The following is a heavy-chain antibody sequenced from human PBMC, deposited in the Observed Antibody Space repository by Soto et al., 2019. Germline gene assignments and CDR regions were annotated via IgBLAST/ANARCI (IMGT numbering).Heavy chain of an antibody. CDR2: ISYDGSKE. CDR1: GFTFNNYA. D-gene: IGHD3-22*01. J-gene: IGHJ4*02. Sequence: QVQLVESGGGVVQPGRSLRLSCAASGFTFNNYAMHWVRQAPGKGLEWVAVISYDGSKEYCADSVKGRFTISRDNSQNTVYXQMNSLRPEDXXXXXXARDGGSSGYPXXHXDFWGQGT. V-gene: IGHV3-30*04. CDR3: ARDGGSSGYPXXHXDF.